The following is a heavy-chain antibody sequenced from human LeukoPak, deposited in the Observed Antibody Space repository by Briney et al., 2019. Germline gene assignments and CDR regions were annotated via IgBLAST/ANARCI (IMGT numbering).Heavy chain of an antibody. CDR3: ARLGDYYNAHWFDP. Sequence: PGGSLRLSCAASGFTFSSYWMHWVRQAPGKGLVWVSRINSDGSSTNYADSVKGRFTISRDNAENTLYLQMNSLGAEDTAVYYCARLGDYYNAHWFDPWGQGTPVTVSS. D-gene: IGHD1-26*01. CDR2: INSDGSST. CDR1: GFTFSSYW. V-gene: IGHV3-74*01. J-gene: IGHJ5*02.